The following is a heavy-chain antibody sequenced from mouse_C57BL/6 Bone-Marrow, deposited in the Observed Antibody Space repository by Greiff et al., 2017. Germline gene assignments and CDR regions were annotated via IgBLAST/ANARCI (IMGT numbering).Heavy chain of an antibody. V-gene: IGHV1-82*01. CDR3: ARGDYGNSYY. CDR2: IYPGDGDT. CDR1: GYAFSSSW. D-gene: IGHD2-1*01. Sequence: VQLQQSGPELVKPGASVKISCKASGYAFSSSWMNWVKQRPGKGLEWIGRIYPGDGDTNYNGKFKGKATLTADKSSSTAYMQLSSLTSEDSAVYFCARGDYGNSYYWGQGTTLTVS. J-gene: IGHJ2*01.